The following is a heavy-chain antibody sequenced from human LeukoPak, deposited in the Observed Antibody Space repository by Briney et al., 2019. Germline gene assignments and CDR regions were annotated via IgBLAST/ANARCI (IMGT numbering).Heavy chain of an antibody. CDR2: INPSGGST. V-gene: IGHV1-46*01. J-gene: IGHJ4*02. CDR1: GYTFTSYY. D-gene: IGHD6-13*01. CDR3: ARSHRKTYSSSWYGLHY. Sequence: ASVKVSCKASGYTFTSYYMHWVRQAPGQGLEWMGIINPSGGSTSYAQKFQGRVTMTRDTSTSTVYMELSSLRSEDTAVYYCARSHRKTYSSSWYGLHYWGQGTLVTVSS.